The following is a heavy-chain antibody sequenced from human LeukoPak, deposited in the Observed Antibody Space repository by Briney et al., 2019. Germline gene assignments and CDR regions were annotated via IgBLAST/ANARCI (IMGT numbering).Heavy chain of an antibody. Sequence: ASVKVSCKACGGTFRCYPISWVRQAPGQGLEWMGGIIPIFGTANYAQKFQGRVTITADESTSTAYMELSSLRSEDTAVYYCARDQGYRYCYGGFDYWGQGTLVTVSS. CDR3: ARDQGYRYCYGGFDY. CDR2: IIPIFGTA. D-gene: IGHD5-18*01. V-gene: IGHV1-69*01. CDR1: GGTFRCYP. J-gene: IGHJ4*02.